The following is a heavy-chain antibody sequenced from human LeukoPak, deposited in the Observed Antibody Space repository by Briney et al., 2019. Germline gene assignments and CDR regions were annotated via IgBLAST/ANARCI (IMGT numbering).Heavy chain of an antibody. J-gene: IGHJ5*02. Sequence: PSETLSLTCAVYGGSFSGYYWGWIRQPPGKGLEWIGEINHSGSTNYNPSLKSRVTISVDTSKNQFSLKLSSVTAADTAVYYCARMALLRYFDWFNWFDPWGQGTLVTVSS. CDR2: INHSGST. V-gene: IGHV4-34*01. D-gene: IGHD3-9*01. CDR3: ARMALLRYFDWFNWFDP. CDR1: GGSFSGYY.